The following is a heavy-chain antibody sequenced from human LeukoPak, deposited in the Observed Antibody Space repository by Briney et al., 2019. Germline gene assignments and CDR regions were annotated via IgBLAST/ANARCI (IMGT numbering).Heavy chain of an antibody. Sequence: PGGSLRLSCVASGFSFNTYTMTWFRQVPGNGPEWVSVISPTGDASFYADSVKGRFTISRDNSKNTLYLQMNSLRDEDTAVYYCVRLVGSRSCSGGTCYSDYWGQGTLVTVSS. CDR2: ISPTGDAS. V-gene: IGHV3-23*01. J-gene: IGHJ4*02. D-gene: IGHD2-15*01. CDR3: VRLVGSRSCSGGTCYSDY. CDR1: GFSFNTYT.